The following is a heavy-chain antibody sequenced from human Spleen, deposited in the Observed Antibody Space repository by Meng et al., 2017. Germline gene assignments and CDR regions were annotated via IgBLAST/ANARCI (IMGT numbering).Heavy chain of an antibody. CDR2: INPKNGDT. CDR3: ARDEDISAAGKLFGDY. D-gene: IGHD6-25*01. J-gene: IGHJ4*02. Sequence: QGQLVQSGAEVKKPGASVKVSCKPSGYNFPDYYIHWVRRAPGQGLEWMGRINPKNGDTHYAQKFQARVTMTGDTSISTAYMELSGLRSDDTAMYYCARDEDISAAGKLFGDYWGQGTLVTVSS. V-gene: IGHV1-2*06. CDR1: GYNFPDYY.